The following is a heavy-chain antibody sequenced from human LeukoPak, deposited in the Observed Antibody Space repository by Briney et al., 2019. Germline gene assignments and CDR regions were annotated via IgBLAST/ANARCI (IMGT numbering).Heavy chain of an antibody. CDR3: ARREYSSSSDLVYDY. Sequence: PSETLSLTCTVSGGSISSSSYYWGWICQPPGKGLEWIGSIYYSGSTYYNPSLKSRVTISVDTSKNQFSLKLSSVTAADTAVYYCARREYSSSSDLVYDYWGQGTLVTVSS. D-gene: IGHD6-6*01. CDR2: IYYSGST. J-gene: IGHJ4*02. CDR1: GGSISSSSYY. V-gene: IGHV4-39*01.